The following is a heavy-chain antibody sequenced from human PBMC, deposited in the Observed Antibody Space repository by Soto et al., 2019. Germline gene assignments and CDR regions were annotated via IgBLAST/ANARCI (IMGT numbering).Heavy chain of an antibody. CDR1: GFTFSSYA. J-gene: IGHJ4*02. Sequence: GGSLRLSCAASGFTFSSYAMSGVRQAPGKGLEWVSAISGSGGSTYYADSVKGRFTISRDNSKNTLYLQMNSLRAEDTAVYYCATDYMIVREGGYCGQGTLVTVSS. D-gene: IGHD3-22*01. CDR3: ATDYMIVREGGY. V-gene: IGHV3-23*01. CDR2: ISGSGGST.